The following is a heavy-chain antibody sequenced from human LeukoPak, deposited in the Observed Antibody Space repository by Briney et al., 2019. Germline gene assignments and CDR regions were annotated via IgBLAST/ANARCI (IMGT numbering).Heavy chain of an antibody. CDR3: ARDKKVDDYGDYRFDY. D-gene: IGHD4-17*01. CDR1: GYTFTSYY. V-gene: IGHV1-46*01. Sequence: GASVKVSCKASGYTFTSYYMHWVRQAPGQGLEWMGIINPSGGSTSYVQKFQGRVTMTRDTSTSTVYMELSSLRSEDTAVYYCARDKKVDDYGDYRFDYWGQGTLVTVSS. J-gene: IGHJ4*02. CDR2: INPSGGST.